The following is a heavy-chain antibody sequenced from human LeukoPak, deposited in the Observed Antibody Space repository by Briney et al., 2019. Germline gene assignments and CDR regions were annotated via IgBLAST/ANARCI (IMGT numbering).Heavy chain of an antibody. CDR3: TTGGLFCSSTCCYLY. V-gene: IGHV3-15*01. CDR2: IKSKTDGGTT. J-gene: IGHJ4*02. Sequence: PGGSLRLSCAASGFTFSNAWMSWVRQAPGKGLEWVGRIKSKTDGGTTDYAAPVKGRFTISRDDSKNTLYLQMNSLKTEDTAVYYCTTGGLFCSSTCCYLYWGQGTLVTVSS. D-gene: IGHD2-2*01. CDR1: GFTFSNAW.